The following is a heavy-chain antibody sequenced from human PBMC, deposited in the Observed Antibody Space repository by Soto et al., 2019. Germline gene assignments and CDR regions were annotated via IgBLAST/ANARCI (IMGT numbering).Heavy chain of an antibody. CDR3: ARGPPYYDFWSGFSYYFDY. D-gene: IGHD3-3*01. CDR2: INHSGST. Sequence: ETLSLTCAVYGGSFSGYYWSWIRQPPGKGLEWIGEINHSGSTNYNPSLKSRVTISVDTSKNQFSLKLSSVTAADTAVYYCARGPPYYDFWSGFSYYFDYWGQGTLVTVSS. CDR1: GGSFSGYY. V-gene: IGHV4-34*01. J-gene: IGHJ4*02.